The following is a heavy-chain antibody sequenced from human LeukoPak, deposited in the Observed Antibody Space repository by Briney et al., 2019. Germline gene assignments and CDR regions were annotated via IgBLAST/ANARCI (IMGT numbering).Heavy chain of an antibody. D-gene: IGHD3-10*01. CDR1: GFTFNNAW. J-gene: IGHJ5*02. CDR2: IKSKTDGGTT. Sequence: GGSLRLSCAGSGFTFNNAWMSWVRQAPGKGLEWVGRIKSKTDGGTTDYAAPVKDRFTISRDDSKSTLFLQMNSLQTEDTGVYYCTTESVWFGVLGSWGQGTLATVSS. CDR3: TTESVWFGVLGS. V-gene: IGHV3-15*01.